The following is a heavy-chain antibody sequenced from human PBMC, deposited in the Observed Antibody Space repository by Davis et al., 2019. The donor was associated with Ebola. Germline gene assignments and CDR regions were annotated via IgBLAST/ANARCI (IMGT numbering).Heavy chain of an antibody. J-gene: IGHJ4*02. CDR3: ARDRHDSRAYGF. V-gene: IGHV4-61*09. Sequence: SETLSLTCSVSGDSITSAYFSWTWVRQPAGKGLEWIGHIYSRGNTKYNASLESRVTISLDTAKNQFSLRLNAVTAADTAIYYCARDRHDSRAYGFWGQGTQVTVSS. CDR1: GDSITSAYFS. D-gene: IGHD3-22*01. CDR2: IYSRGNT.